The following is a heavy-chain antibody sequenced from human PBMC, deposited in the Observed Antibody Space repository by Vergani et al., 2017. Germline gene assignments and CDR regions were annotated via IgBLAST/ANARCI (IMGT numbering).Heavy chain of an antibody. D-gene: IGHD3-22*01. Sequence: QVQLHQSGPGLVKPSETMSLTCTVSGGSIGHYFWNWFRQSPGRRLEWIGHVYEGGKTNYNPSLKSRAIISVDTSKNQFSLKLYSLTAADTAIYYCARHVTQDYYNDSDYFDYWGPGTLVTVSS. CDR1: GGSIGHYF. J-gene: IGHJ4*02. CDR3: ARHVTQDYYNDSDYFDY. CDR2: VYEGGKT. V-gene: IGHV4-59*08.